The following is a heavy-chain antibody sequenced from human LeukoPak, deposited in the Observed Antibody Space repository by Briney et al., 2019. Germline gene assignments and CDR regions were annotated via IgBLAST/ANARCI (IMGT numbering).Heavy chain of an antibody. Sequence: SETLSLTCAVYDGSFSGYYWSWIRQPPGKGLEWLGDINHSGSTNYNPSLKSRVTISVDTSKNQFSLKLSSVTAADTAVYYCARREVAAAGDYYYYYYMDVWGKGTTVTISS. D-gene: IGHD6-13*01. CDR3: ARREVAAAGDYYYYYYMDV. V-gene: IGHV4-34*01. CDR2: INHSGST. J-gene: IGHJ6*03. CDR1: DGSFSGYY.